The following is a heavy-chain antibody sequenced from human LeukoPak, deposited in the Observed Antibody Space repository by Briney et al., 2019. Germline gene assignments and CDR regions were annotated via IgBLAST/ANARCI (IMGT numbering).Heavy chain of an antibody. J-gene: IGHJ4*02. CDR3: ARDDSGYGGFDY. CDR2: ISYDGSIK. Sequence: PGGSLRLSCAASGFTFSSHAMHWVRQAPGKGLEGVAFISYDGSIKYYADSVKGRFTVSRDNSKNTLYLQMNSLRGEDTAVYYCARDDSGYGGFDYWGQGTLVTVSS. V-gene: IGHV3-30*14. D-gene: IGHD5-12*01. CDR1: GFTFSSHA.